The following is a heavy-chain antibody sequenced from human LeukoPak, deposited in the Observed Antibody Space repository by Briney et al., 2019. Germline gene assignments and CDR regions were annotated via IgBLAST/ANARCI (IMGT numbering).Heavy chain of an antibody. CDR2: IIPIFGTA. CDR3: ARVVGIHSYGFIYFDY. V-gene: IGHV1-69*05. Sequence: SVKVSCKASGGTFSSYAISWVRQAPGQGLEWMGGIIPIFGTANYAQKFQGRVTITTDESTSTAYMELSSLRSEDTAVYYCARVVGIHSYGFIYFDYWGQGTLVTVSS. D-gene: IGHD5-18*01. CDR1: GGTFSSYA. J-gene: IGHJ4*02.